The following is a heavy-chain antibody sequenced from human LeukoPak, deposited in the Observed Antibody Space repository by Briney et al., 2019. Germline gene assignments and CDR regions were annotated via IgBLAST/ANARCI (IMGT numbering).Heavy chain of an antibody. CDR1: GGTFSSYA. J-gene: IGHJ6*03. Sequence: SVKVSCKASGGTFSSYAISWVRQAPGQGLEWMGGIIPIFGTANYAQKFQGRVTITTDESTSTAYMELSSLRPEDTAVYYCARGHRVVTSLNYYYYYMDVWGKGTTVTVSS. D-gene: IGHD4-23*01. V-gene: IGHV1-69*05. CDR2: IIPIFGTA. CDR3: ARGHRVVTSLNYYYYYMDV.